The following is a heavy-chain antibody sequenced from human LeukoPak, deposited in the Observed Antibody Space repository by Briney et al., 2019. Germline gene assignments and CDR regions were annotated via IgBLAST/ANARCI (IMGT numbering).Heavy chain of an antibody. Sequence: GASVKVSCKASGYTFTSYGISWVRQAPGQGLEWMGWISAYNGNTNYAQKLQGRVTMTTDTSTSTAYMELRSLRSDDTAVYYCARAPYCSGGSCYFDYWGQGTLVTVSS. CDR3: ARAPYCSGGSCYFDY. J-gene: IGHJ4*01. D-gene: IGHD2-15*01. CDR1: GYTFTSYG. V-gene: IGHV1-18*01. CDR2: ISAYNGNT.